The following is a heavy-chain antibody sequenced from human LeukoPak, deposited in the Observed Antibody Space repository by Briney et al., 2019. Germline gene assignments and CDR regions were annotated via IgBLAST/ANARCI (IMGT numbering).Heavy chain of an antibody. D-gene: IGHD2-15*01. CDR3: TTAGGIVVVVATTTWFSDI. CDR1: GFSFSNAW. Sequence: GGSLRLSCAASGFSFSNAWMSWVRQAPGKGLEWVGRIATKTDGGTVDYAAPVKGRFTISRDDSKNTLYLQMNSLKTEDTAVYYCTTAGGIVVVVATTTWFSDIWGQGTMVTVSS. V-gene: IGHV3-15*04. CDR2: IATKTDGGTV. J-gene: IGHJ3*02.